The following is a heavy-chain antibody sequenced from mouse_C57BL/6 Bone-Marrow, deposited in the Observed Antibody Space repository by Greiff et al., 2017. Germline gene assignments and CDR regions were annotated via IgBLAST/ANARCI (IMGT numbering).Heavy chain of an antibody. Sequence: VKLQQPGAELVKPGASVKLSCKASGYTFTSYWLPWVKQRPGQGLEWIGEIDPSASYTNYNQKFKGKATLTVDTSSSTAYMQLSSLTSEDSAVYYCAREYDYDSAWFAYWGQGTLVTVSA. V-gene: IGHV1-50*01. CDR3: AREYDYDSAWFAY. D-gene: IGHD2-4*01. CDR2: IDPSASYT. CDR1: GYTFTSYW. J-gene: IGHJ3*01.